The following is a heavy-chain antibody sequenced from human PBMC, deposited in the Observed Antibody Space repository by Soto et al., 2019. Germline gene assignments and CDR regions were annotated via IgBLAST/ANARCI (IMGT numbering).Heavy chain of an antibody. CDR1: GFTFSSYK. V-gene: IGHV3-74*01. CDR3: ATLGGPQLGARDY. Sequence: EVQLVESGGGLVQPGGSLRLSSAASGFTFSSYKIHWVRQAPGKGLVWVSRIDGDGTGTNYADSVKGRFTISRDNAKNTLYLQMNSLRVDDTAVYYCATLGGPQLGARDYWGQGTLVTVSS. D-gene: IGHD7-27*01. J-gene: IGHJ4*02. CDR2: IDGDGTGT.